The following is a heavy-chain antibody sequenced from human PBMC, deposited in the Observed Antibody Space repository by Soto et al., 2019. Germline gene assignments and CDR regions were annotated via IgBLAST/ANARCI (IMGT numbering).Heavy chain of an antibody. V-gene: IGHV4-34*01. Sequence: PSETLSLTCAVYGGSFSGYYWSWIRQPPGKGLERIGEINHSGSTNYNPSHKSRVTISVDTSKNQFSLKLSSVTVADTAVYYCARAVAVAGTSWFDPWGQGTLVTVSS. J-gene: IGHJ5*02. D-gene: IGHD6-19*01. CDR3: ARAVAVAGTSWFDP. CDR2: INHSGST. CDR1: GGSFSGYY.